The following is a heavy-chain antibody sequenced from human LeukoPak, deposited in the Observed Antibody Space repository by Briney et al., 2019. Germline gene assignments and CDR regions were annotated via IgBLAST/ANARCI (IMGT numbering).Heavy chain of an antibody. Sequence: PSETLSLTCAVYGGPFSGYYWSWIRQSPGKGLEWIGEINHSGSTNYNPSLKSRGTISVDASKNQFSLKLSSVTAADTAVYYCARGRASYDFWSGYLFDYWGQGTLVTVSS. D-gene: IGHD3-3*01. CDR1: GGPFSGYY. CDR3: ARGRASYDFWSGYLFDY. V-gene: IGHV4-34*01. CDR2: INHSGST. J-gene: IGHJ4*02.